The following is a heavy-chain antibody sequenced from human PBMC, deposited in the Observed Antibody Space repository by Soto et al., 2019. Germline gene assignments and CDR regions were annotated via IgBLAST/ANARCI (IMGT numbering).Heavy chain of an antibody. V-gene: IGHV4-4*02. CDR3: ARGIRYYYYYYGMDV. J-gene: IGHJ6*02. CDR1: GGSISSSNW. D-gene: IGHD4-17*01. Sequence: SETLSLTCAVSGGSISSSNWWSWLRQPPGKGLEWIGEIYHSGSTNYNPSLKSRVTISVDKSTNQFSLKLSSVTAADTAVYYCARGIRYYYYYYGMDVWGQGTTVTVS. CDR2: IYHSGST.